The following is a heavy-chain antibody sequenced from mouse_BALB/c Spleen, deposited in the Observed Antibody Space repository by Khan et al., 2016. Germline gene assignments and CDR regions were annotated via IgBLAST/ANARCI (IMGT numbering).Heavy chain of an antibody. D-gene: IGHD1-2*01. CDR2: ISYSGST. Sequence: EVQLQESGPGLVKPSQSLSHTCTVTVYSITSGYGWNWIRPFPGNKLEWMGYISYSGSTNYNPSLKSRISITRDTSKNQFFLQLNAVTTEDTATYYCARTARIKYWGQGTTLTDSS. V-gene: IGHV3-1*02. J-gene: IGHJ2*01. CDR3: ARTARIKY. CDR1: VYSITSGYG.